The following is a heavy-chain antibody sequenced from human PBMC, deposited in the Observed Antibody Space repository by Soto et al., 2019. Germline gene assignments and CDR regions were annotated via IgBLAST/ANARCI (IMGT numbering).Heavy chain of an antibody. D-gene: IGHD3-9*01. CDR2: IYPGDSDT. J-gene: IGHJ6*02. Sequence: PGESLKSSCKGSGSSFTSYWIGLVRLIPGTVLEWMGIIYPGDSDTRYSPSFQGQVTISADKSISTAYLQWRSLKASDTAMYYCARLSSDILTGYHPLSYYYYGMDVWGQGTTVTVSS. CDR3: ARLSSDILTGYHPLSYYYYGMDV. V-gene: IGHV5-51*01. CDR1: GSSFTSYW.